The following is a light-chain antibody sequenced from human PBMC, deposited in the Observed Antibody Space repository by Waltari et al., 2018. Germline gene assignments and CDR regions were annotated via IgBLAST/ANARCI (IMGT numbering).Light chain of an antibody. CDR1: SPNFGTNY. Sequence: QSVLTQPPSASGTPGQRVTISCSGRSPNFGTNYVYWYQQLPGTAPKPLIYRNNQRPSGVPDRFSGSKSGTSASLAISGLRSEDEADYYCAAWDDSLSGPVFGGGTKLTVL. CDR2: RNN. J-gene: IGLJ3*02. CDR3: AAWDDSLSGPV. V-gene: IGLV1-47*01.